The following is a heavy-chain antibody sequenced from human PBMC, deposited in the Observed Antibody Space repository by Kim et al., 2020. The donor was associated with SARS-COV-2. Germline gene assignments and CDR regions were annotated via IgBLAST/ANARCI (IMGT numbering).Heavy chain of an antibody. CDR3: ARVRTLNSATPTAHDAFDI. CDR1: GGSISSGGYY. D-gene: IGHD5-12*01. J-gene: IGHJ3*02. CDR2: IYYSGST. V-gene: IGHV4-31*03. Sequence: SETLSLTCTVSGGSISSGGYYWSWIRQHPGKGLEWIGYIYYSGSTYYNPSLKSRVTISVDTSKNQFSLKLSSVTAADTAVYYCARVRTLNSATPTAHDAFDIWGQGTMVTVSS.